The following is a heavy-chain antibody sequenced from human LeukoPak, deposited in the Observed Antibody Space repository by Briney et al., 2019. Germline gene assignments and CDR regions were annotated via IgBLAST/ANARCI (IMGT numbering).Heavy chain of an antibody. Sequence: GGSLRLSCAASGFTFSSYAMSWVRQAPGKGLEWASAISGSGGSTYYADSVKGRFTISRDNSKNTLYLQMNSLRAEDTAVYYCAKALLGYSSGWVGNRYYYYGMDVWGQGTTVTVSS. CDR2: ISGSGGST. CDR1: GFTFSSYA. D-gene: IGHD6-19*01. J-gene: IGHJ6*02. V-gene: IGHV3-23*01. CDR3: AKALLGYSSGWVGNRYYYYGMDV.